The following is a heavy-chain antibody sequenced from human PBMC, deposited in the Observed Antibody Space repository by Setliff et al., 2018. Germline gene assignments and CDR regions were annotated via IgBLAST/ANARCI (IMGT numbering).Heavy chain of an antibody. CDR3: ARDGGEY. CDR1: GFTFRTYG. D-gene: IGHD3-16*01. Sequence: GESLKISCAASGFTFRTYGMSWVRQAPGKGLEWVSVISHNGDTTYYADLVKGRFTISRDNAKNSLYLQMNSLRAEDTAVYYCARDGGEYWGQGTLVTVSS. V-gene: IGHV3-21*01. J-gene: IGHJ4*02. CDR2: ISHNGDTT.